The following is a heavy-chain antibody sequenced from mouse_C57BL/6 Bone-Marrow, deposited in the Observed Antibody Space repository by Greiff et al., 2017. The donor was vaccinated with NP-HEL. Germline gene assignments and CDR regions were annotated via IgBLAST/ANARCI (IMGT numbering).Heavy chain of an antibody. Sequence: EVKLVESGGGLVQPGGSLKLSCAASGFTFSDYYMYWVRQTPEKRLEWVAYISNGGGSTYYPDTVKGRFTISRDNAKNTLYLQMSRLKSEDTAMYYCARHCYYYGSSAWFAYWGQGTLVTVSA. CDR2: ISNGGGST. CDR3: ARHCYYYGSSAWFAY. D-gene: IGHD1-1*01. V-gene: IGHV5-12*01. CDR1: GFTFSDYY. J-gene: IGHJ3*01.